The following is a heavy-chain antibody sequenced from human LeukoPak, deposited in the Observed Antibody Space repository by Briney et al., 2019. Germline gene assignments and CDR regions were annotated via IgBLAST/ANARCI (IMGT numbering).Heavy chain of an antibody. J-gene: IGHJ4*02. CDR2: ISSSGSTI. V-gene: IGHV3-48*04. CDR1: GFTFSTYL. Sequence: GGSLRLSCAASGFTFSTYLMSWVRQAPGKGLEWVSYISSSGSTIYYPDSLRGRFTISRDNAKNSLYLQMNSLRAQETGVYYCVREAVRSFDYWGRGTLVTVSS. D-gene: IGHD3-10*01. CDR3: VREAVRSFDY.